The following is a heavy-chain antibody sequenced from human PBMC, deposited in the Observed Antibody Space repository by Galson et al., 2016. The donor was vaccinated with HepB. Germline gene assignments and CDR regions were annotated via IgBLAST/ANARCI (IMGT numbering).Heavy chain of an antibody. CDR1: GFSISIYS. V-gene: IGHV3-23*01. D-gene: IGHD1-7*01. J-gene: IGHJ4*02. CDR2: IRGSGTGT. CDR3: ASNTYSYDKTGTHYVNFFHY. Sequence: SLRLSCAASGFSISIYSMNWVRQAPGKGLEWVSAIRGSGTGTSYTDSVKGRFTISRGNSKNTLYLQMNSLRAEDAAVYYCASNTYSYDKTGTHYVNFFHYWGQGTRVTVSS.